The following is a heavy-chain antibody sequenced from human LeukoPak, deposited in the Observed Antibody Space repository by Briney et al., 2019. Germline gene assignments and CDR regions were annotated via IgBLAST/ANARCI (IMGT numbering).Heavy chain of an antibody. J-gene: IGHJ4*02. CDR3: ARGAETTSFDS. CDR1: GGPISRYY. Sequence: PSETLSLICPVSGGPISRYYWSWIRQPAGKGLEWIGRIYTSGSTNYNPSLKSRVTMSIDTSRNQFSLKLTSVTAADTAVYYCARGAETTSFDSWGQGTLVTVSS. D-gene: IGHD1-7*01. V-gene: IGHV4-4*07. CDR2: IYTSGST.